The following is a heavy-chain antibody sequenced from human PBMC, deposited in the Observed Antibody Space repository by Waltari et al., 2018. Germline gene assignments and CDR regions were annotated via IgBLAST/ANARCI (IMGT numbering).Heavy chain of an antibody. CDR2: IYYSGST. CDR3: ARDYSKGWGRGGFDY. CDR1: GGSISSGDYY. Sequence: QMQLQESGPGLVKPSQTLSLTCTVSGGSISSGDYYWSWIRQPPGKGLEWIGYIYYSGSTYYNPSLKSRVTISVDTSKNQFSLKLSSVTVADTAVYYCARDYSKGWGRGGFDYWGQGTLVTVSS. V-gene: IGHV4-30-4*08. J-gene: IGHJ4*02. D-gene: IGHD3-10*01.